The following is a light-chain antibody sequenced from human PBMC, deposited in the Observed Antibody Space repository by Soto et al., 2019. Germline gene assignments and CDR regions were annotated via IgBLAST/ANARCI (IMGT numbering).Light chain of an antibody. J-gene: IGKJ5*01. CDR1: EALGRNY. CDR2: HAS. Sequence: ETLLSQSPGTLSLSPGERPTHSCRACEALGRNYLAWYQQKPGQAPRLLMYHASSRATGIPDRFSGSGSGTDFTLTISSLEPEDFALYYCQQRSNWPITFGQGTRLDIK. V-gene: IGKV3D-20*02. CDR3: QQRSNWPIT.